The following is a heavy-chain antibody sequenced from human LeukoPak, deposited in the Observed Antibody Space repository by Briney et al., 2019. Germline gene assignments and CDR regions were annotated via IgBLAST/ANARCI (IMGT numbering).Heavy chain of an antibody. CDR2: ISGSGGST. J-gene: IGHJ3*02. CDR1: GFTFTSYA. CDR3: VKGDYYGSGSYYNQRAFDI. D-gene: IGHD3-10*01. V-gene: IGHV3-23*01. Sequence: PGGSLRLSCAASGFTFTSYAMSGVRQAPGKGLEGGSAISGSGGSTYYADSVKGRFTISRDNSKNTLYLQMNSLRAEDTAVYYCVKGDYYGSGSYYNQRAFDIWGQGTLVTVSS.